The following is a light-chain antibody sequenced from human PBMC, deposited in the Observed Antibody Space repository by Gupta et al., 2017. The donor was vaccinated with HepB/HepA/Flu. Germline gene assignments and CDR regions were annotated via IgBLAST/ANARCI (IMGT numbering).Light chain of an antibody. J-gene: IGKJ1*01. CDR3: QQYYDIPRT. Sequence: DIVMTPSPDSLAVSLAESATLTCKSSQRVLYSSDNKNYLAWYQQKPGLPPKWLISWAATRESGVPDRFSGSGSGTDFTLTISSLQAGDVAVYYCQQYYDIPRTFGQGTKVEIK. CDR2: WAA. V-gene: IGKV4-1*01. CDR1: QRVLYSSDNKNY.